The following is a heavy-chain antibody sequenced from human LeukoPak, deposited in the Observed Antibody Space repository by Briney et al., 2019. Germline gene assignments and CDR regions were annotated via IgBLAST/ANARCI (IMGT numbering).Heavy chain of an antibody. CDR3: ATSRGIGGSYDY. Sequence: GGSLRLSCAASGFTFSSYSMNWVRQAPGKGLEWVSSISSSSSYIYYADSVKGRFTISRDNAKNSLYLQMNSLRAEDTAVYYCATSRGIGGSYDYWGQGTLVTVSS. D-gene: IGHD1-26*01. V-gene: IGHV3-21*01. CDR2: ISSSSSYI. CDR1: GFTFSSYS. J-gene: IGHJ4*02.